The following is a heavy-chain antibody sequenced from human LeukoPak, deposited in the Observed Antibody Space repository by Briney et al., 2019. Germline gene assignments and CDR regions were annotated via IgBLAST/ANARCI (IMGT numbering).Heavy chain of an antibody. V-gene: IGHV4-38-2*01. CDR3: ARTSGVFSNSYV. J-gene: IGHJ6*04. CDR1: GYSISSGYY. D-gene: IGHD3-9*01. Sequence: SETLSLTCAVSGYSISSGYYWGWIRQPPGKGLEWIGSIYHSGSTYYNPPLKSRVTISVDTSKNQFSLKLSSVTAADTAVYYCARTSGVFSNSYVWGKGTTVTVSS. CDR2: IYHSGST.